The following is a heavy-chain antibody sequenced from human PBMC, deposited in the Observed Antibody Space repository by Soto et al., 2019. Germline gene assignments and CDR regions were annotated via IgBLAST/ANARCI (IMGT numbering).Heavy chain of an antibody. CDR1: GSTFSSYA. CDR3: ARGSEAAIHFDY. J-gene: IGHJ4*02. Sequence: GGSLRLSCAASGSTFSSYAMHWVRQAPGKGLEWVAVISYDGSNKYYADSVKGRFTISRDNSKNTLYLQMNSLRAEDTAVYYCARGSEAAIHFDYWGQGTLVTVSS. CDR2: ISYDGSNK. V-gene: IGHV3-30-3*01. D-gene: IGHD2-2*02.